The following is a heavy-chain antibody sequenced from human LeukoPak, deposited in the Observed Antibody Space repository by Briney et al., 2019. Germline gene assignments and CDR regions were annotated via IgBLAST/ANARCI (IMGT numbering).Heavy chain of an antibody. CDR3: ATISYSSSHNWFDP. CDR1: GYTLTELS. V-gene: IGHV1-24*01. Sequence: GASVKVSCKVSGYTLTELSMHWVRPAPGKGLEWMGGFDPEEGETIYAQKFQGRVTMTEDTSTDTAYIELSSLRSEDTAVYYCATISYSSSHNWFDPWGQGTLVTVSS. CDR2: FDPEEGET. J-gene: IGHJ5*02. D-gene: IGHD6-13*01.